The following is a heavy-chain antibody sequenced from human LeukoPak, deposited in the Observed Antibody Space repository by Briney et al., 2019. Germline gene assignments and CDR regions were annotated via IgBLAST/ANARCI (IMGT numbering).Heavy chain of an antibody. Sequence: SETLSLTCTVSGGSISSRPYYWGWIRQPPGKGLEWIGYIYYTGSTNYNPSLKSRVTMSVDTSKNQFSLNLRSVTPEDTAVYYCARNLIPEQLVLNFWGQGTLVTVSS. J-gene: IGHJ4*02. D-gene: IGHD6-13*01. CDR2: IYYTGST. CDR3: ARNLIPEQLVLNF. V-gene: IGHV4-61*01. CDR1: GGSISSRPYY.